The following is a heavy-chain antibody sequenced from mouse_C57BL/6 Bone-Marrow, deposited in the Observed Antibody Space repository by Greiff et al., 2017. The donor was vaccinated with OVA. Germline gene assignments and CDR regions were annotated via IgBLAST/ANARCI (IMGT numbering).Heavy chain of an antibody. CDR3: AIRYAMDY. J-gene: IGHJ4*01. Sequence: QVQLQQSGPELVKPGASVKISCKASGYAFSSSWMNWVKQRPGKGLEWIGRIYPGDGDTNYNGKFKGKATLTADKSSSTAYMQLSSLTSEDSAVYICAIRYAMDYWGQGTSVTVSS. CDR1: GYAFSSSW. CDR2: IYPGDGDT. V-gene: IGHV1-82*01. D-gene: IGHD1-1*01.